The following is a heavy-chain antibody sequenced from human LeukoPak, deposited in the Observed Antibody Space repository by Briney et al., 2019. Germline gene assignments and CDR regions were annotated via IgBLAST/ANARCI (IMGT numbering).Heavy chain of an antibody. CDR2: IKQDGSEK. Sequence: QPGGSLRLSCAASGFTFSSYWMSWVRQAPGKGLEWVAHIKQDGSEKYYVDSVKDRFIISRDNAKNSLCLQMNSLRGEDTAVYYCARYASISGSRWLDPWGQGTLVTVSS. CDR3: ARYASISGSRWLDP. D-gene: IGHD3-22*01. CDR1: GFTFSSYW. J-gene: IGHJ5*02. V-gene: IGHV3-7*01.